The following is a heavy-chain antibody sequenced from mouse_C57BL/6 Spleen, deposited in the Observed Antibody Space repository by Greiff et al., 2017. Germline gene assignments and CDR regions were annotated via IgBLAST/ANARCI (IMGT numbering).Heavy chain of an antibody. D-gene: IGHD2-5*01. CDR1: GYAFSSSW. Sequence: QVQLQQSGPELVKPGASVKISCKASGYAFSSSWMNWVKQRPGKGLEWIGRIYPGDGDTNYNGKFKGKATLTADKSSSTAYMQLSSLTSEDSAVYFCARSHSTHEGYAMDYWGQGTSVTVSS. CDR3: ARSHSTHEGYAMDY. J-gene: IGHJ4*01. V-gene: IGHV1-82*01. CDR2: IYPGDGDT.